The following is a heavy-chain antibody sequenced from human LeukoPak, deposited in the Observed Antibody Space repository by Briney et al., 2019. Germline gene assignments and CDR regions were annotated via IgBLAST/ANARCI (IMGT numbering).Heavy chain of an antibody. CDR1: GGTFSSYA. V-gene: IGHV1-18*01. CDR3: ARDLMGDYAHY. D-gene: IGHD4-17*01. CDR2: ISAYNGNT. Sequence: ASVKVSCKASGGTFSSYAISWVRQAPGQGLEWMGWISAYNGNTNYAQKLQGRVTMTTDTSTSTAYMELRSLRSDDTAVYYCARDLMGDYAHYWGQGTLVTVSS. J-gene: IGHJ4*02.